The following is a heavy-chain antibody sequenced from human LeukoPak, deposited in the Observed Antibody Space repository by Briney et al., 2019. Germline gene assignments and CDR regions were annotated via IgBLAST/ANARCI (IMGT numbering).Heavy chain of an antibody. CDR1: GYTFTGYY. D-gene: IGHD6-19*01. V-gene: IGHV1-2*06. Sequence: ASVKVSCKASGYTFTGYYMYWVRQAPGQGLEWMGRINPNSGGTNYAQKFQGRVTMTRDTSISTAFMELSRLRSDDTAVYYCARDRRWGSSGWYYFDYWGQGTLVTVSS. J-gene: IGHJ4*02. CDR3: ARDRRWGSSGWYYFDY. CDR2: INPNSGGT.